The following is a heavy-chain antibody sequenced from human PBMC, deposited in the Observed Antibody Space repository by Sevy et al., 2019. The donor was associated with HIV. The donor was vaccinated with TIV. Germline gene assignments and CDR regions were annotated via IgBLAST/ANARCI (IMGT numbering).Heavy chain of an antibody. V-gene: IGHV3-30*04. Sequence: GGSLRLSCAVSGFIFSNFAMHWVRQAPGKGLEWEAVTSYDGSHKYYADSVKGRFTVSRDNSRNILSLEMNNLRRDDTAVYYCARGENDDEFFQYWGQGTLVTVSS. D-gene: IGHD1-26*01. CDR2: TSYDGSHK. CDR3: ARGENDDEFFQY. CDR1: GFIFSNFA. J-gene: IGHJ1*01.